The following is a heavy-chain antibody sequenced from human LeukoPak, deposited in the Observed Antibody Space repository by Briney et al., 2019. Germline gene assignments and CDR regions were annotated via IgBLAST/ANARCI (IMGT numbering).Heavy chain of an antibody. Sequence: SETLSLTCDVPGGSITQTNYWTWVRQPPGKGREWIGEIVHSGNTKYNPSLKSRVTILVDTSKNQFSLNLTSVTAADTAVYYCARFGSSTWYKGAFDIWGQGTMVTVAS. CDR3: ARFGSSTWYKGAFDI. D-gene: IGHD6-13*01. J-gene: IGHJ3*02. V-gene: IGHV4-4*02. CDR1: GGSITQTNY. CDR2: IVHSGNT.